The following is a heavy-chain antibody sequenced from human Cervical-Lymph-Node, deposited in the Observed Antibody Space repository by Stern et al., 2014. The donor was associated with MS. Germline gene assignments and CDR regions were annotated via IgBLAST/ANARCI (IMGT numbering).Heavy chain of an antibody. CDR2: INPSGAT. D-gene: IGHD2-15*01. Sequence: QMQLVRSGSEVKKPGASVKVSCKASEYTHNNYLIHWVRQAPGQRPDWMGVINPSGATNCAQKVQDRVTMTTDASTSTFYMELSRLRSEDTAVYYCAVRYCSGGRCYSVPDVWGQGTTVIVSS. J-gene: IGHJ6*02. V-gene: IGHV1-46*02. CDR1: EYTHNNYL. CDR3: AVRYCSGGRCYSVPDV.